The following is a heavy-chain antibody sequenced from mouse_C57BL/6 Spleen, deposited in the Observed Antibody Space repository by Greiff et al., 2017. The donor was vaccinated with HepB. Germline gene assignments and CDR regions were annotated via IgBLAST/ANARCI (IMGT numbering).Heavy chain of an antibody. J-gene: IGHJ4*01. Sequence: VKLMESGAELVKPGASVKLSCKASGYTFTEYTIHWVKQRSGQGLEWIGWFYPGSGSIKYNEKFKDKATLTADKSSSTVYMELSRLTSEDSAVYFCARHEDNDYARDAMDYWGQGTSVTVSS. CDR3: ARHEDNDYARDAMDY. CDR1: GYTFTEYT. CDR2: FYPGSGSI. V-gene: IGHV1-62-2*01. D-gene: IGHD2-4*01.